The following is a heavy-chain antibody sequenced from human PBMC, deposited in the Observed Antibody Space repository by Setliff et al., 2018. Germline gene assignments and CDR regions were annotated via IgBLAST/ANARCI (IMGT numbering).Heavy chain of an antibody. CDR1: GYTFTSHG. D-gene: IGHD3-22*01. J-gene: IGHJ4*02. Sequence: ASVKVSCKASGYTFTSHGISWVRQAPGQGLEWMGWISAYNGNTNYAQKFQGRVTMTTDTSTSTAYMELRSLRSDDTAVYYCARDIAYYYDSSGPSGYWGQGTLVTVSS. V-gene: IGHV1-18*01. CDR3: ARDIAYYYDSSGPSGY. CDR2: ISAYNGNT.